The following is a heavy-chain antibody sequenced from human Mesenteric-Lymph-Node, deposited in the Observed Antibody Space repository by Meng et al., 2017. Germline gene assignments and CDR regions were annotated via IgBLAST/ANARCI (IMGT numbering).Heavy chain of an antibody. V-gene: IGHV3-48*03. CDR1: GFTFSSYE. CDR2: ISSSGSTI. J-gene: IGHJ4*02. CDR3: ARDTYYYDSSGYSGYDY. Sequence: GGSLRLSCAASGFTFSSYEMNWVRQAPGKGLEWVSYISSSGSTIYYADSVKGRFTISRDNAKNSLYLQMNSLRAEDTAVYYCARDTYYYDSSGYSGYDYWGQGTLVTVSS. D-gene: IGHD3-22*01.